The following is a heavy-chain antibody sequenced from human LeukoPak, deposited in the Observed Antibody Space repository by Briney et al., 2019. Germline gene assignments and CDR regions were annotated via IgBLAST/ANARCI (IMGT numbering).Heavy chain of an antibody. V-gene: IGHV3-21*01. D-gene: IGHD4-23*01. CDR3: ARDYGGSSPFDY. CDR1: GFTFSTYS. J-gene: IGHJ4*02. CDR2: ISSSSSYI. Sequence: PVGSLRLSCAASGFTFSTYSMNWVRQAPGKGLEWVSSISSSSSYIYYADSVKGRFTISRDNAKNSLYLQMNSLRDEDTAVYYCARDYGGSSPFDYWGQGTLVTVSS.